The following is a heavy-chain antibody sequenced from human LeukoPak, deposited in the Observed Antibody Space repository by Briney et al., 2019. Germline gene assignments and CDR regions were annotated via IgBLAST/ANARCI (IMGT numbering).Heavy chain of an antibody. CDR2: IRFDGSNI. D-gene: IGHD2-15*01. V-gene: IGHV3-30*02. CDR3: AKYCSGSFDY. Sequence: GGSLRLSCAASGFGFTDYGMHWVRQAPGKGLEWVAFIRFDGSNIYYADSVKGRFTISRDNSKSTLYLQMNSLRAEDAAVYYCAKYCSGSFDYWGQGTLVTVSS. CDR1: GFGFTDYG. J-gene: IGHJ4*02.